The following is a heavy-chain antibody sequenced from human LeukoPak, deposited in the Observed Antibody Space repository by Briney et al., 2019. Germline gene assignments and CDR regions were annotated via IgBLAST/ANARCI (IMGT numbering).Heavy chain of an antibody. CDR3: AKDRGYSSGSSHYYYGMDV. CDR1: GFTFSSYG. J-gene: IGHJ6*02. CDR2: IWYDGSNK. Sequence: GGSLRLSCAASGFTFSSYGMHWVRQAPGKGLEWVAVIWYDGSNKYYADSVKGRFTISRDNSKNTLYLQMNSLRAEDTAVYYCAKDRGYSSGSSHYYYGMDVWGQGTTVTVSS. V-gene: IGHV3-30*02. D-gene: IGHD6-19*01.